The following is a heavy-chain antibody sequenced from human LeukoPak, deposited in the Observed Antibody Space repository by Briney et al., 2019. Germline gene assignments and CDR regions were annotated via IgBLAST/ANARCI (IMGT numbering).Heavy chain of an antibody. D-gene: IGHD3-10*01. CDR1: GGSISSYY. Sequence: SETLSLTCTVSGGSISSYYWSWIRQPPGKGLEWIGYIYYSGSTNYNPSLKSRVTISVDTSKDQFSLKLSSVTAADTAVYYCAGTYYYGSTDAFDIWGQGTMVTVSS. CDR2: IYYSGST. J-gene: IGHJ3*02. CDR3: AGTYYYGSTDAFDI. V-gene: IGHV4-59*01.